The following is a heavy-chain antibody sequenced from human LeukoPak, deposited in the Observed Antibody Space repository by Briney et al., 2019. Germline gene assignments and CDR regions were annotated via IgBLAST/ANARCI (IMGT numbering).Heavy chain of an antibody. Sequence: ASVKVSCKVSGGTFNNIAVHWMRQAPGQGLEWMGRIIPVAGITNYAQNVQDRVTINADKSTLTVHMELTSLTSDDTAVYYCARVRDGYSYFVYWGQGTLVTVSS. V-gene: IGHV1-69*04. D-gene: IGHD5-24*01. J-gene: IGHJ4*02. CDR2: IIPVAGIT. CDR3: ARVRDGYSYFVY. CDR1: GGTFNNIA.